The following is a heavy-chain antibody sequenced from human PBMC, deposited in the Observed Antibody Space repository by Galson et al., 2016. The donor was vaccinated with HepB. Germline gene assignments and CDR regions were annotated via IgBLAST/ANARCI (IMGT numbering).Heavy chain of an antibody. CDR3: ARVGRTAYGMDV. D-gene: IGHD3-16*01. Sequence: CAISGDSVTSNSAAWNWIRSSPSRGLEWLGRTYYRSKWINDYAESVKSRITINADKSKNQFSLHLNSVTPEDTSVYYCARVGRTAYGMDVWGQGTTVTVSS. CDR2: TYYRSKWIN. V-gene: IGHV6-1*01. J-gene: IGHJ6*02. CDR1: GDSVTSNSAA.